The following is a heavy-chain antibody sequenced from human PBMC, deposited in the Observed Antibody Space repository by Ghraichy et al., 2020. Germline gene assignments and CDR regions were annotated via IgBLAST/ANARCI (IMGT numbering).Heavy chain of an antibody. CDR3: ANLDREAPYYFDY. CDR1: GFTFNTYA. D-gene: IGHD3/OR15-3a*01. CDR2: ISGSGSST. J-gene: IGHJ4*02. Sequence: GGSLRLSCAASGFTFNTYAMSWVRQAPGKGLEWVSVISGSGSSTNYADSVKGRFTISRDNSKNTLYLQMNSLRADDTALYYCANLDREAPYYFDYWGQGTLVTVSS. V-gene: IGHV3-23*01.